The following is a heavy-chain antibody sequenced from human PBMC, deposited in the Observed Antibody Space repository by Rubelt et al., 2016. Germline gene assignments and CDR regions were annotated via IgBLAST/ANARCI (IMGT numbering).Heavy chain of an antibody. J-gene: IGHJ4*02. V-gene: IGHV3-48*04. CDR1: GFTLGGHA. CDR2: ISSSSGNI. Sequence: QPGGSLSLSCEASGFTLGGHAMNWVRQVPGKGLEWISYISSSSGNIWYADSVKGRFTISRDNAKNSLYLQMNSLRAEDTAVYYCATNAGLHDYWGQGTLVTVSS. CDR3: ATNAGLHDY.